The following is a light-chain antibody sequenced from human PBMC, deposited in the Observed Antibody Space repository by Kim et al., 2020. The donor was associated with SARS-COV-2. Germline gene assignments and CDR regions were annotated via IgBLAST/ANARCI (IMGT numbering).Light chain of an antibody. CDR2: GAS. CDR3: QQYASSPST. Sequence: PGERPTLPCRAGPILSYIYLSWYQQRPGHTPRLLISGASRRATGIPDRFSGSGSGTDFTLTISRLEPEVFAVYYCQQYASSPSTFGQGTKVEIK. J-gene: IGKJ1*01. V-gene: IGKV3-20*01. CDR1: PILSYIY.